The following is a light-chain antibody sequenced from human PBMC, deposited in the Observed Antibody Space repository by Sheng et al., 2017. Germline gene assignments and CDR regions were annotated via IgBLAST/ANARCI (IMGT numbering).Light chain of an antibody. Sequence: QLTQSPSSLSASVGDRVILTCRASQGISTYLAWYQQKPGKAPKLLIYAASTLQSGVPSRFSGSGSGTDFTLTISSLQPEDFASYYCQQVTIYPYTFGQGTKLAI. CDR2: AAS. CDR3: QQVTIYPYT. CDR1: QGISTY. V-gene: IGKV1-9*01. J-gene: IGKJ2*01.